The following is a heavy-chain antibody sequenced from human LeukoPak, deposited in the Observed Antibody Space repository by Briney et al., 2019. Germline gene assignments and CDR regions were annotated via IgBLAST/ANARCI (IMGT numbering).Heavy chain of an antibody. CDR3: ATRGSHAFDI. Sequence: PSETLSLTCTVSGGSISSSSYYWGWIRQPPGKGLEWIGSIYYSGSTYYNPSLKSRVTISVDTSKNQFSLKLSSVTAADTAVYYCATRGSHAFDIWGQGTMVTVSS. CDR2: IYYSGST. V-gene: IGHV4-39*01. J-gene: IGHJ3*02. CDR1: GGSISSSSYY.